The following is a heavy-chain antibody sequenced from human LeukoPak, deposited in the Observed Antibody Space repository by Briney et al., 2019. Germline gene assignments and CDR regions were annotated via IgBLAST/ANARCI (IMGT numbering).Heavy chain of an antibody. CDR1: GFIFDDYA. V-gene: IGHV3-9*03. J-gene: IGHJ4*02. CDR2: ISWNSGTI. Sequence: GGSLRLSCAASGFIFDDYAMHWVWQAPGKGLEWVSGISWNSGTIGYADSVKGRFTISRDNAKNSLFLQMNSLRPEDMSLYYCVKDVSLVYCSGGSCSAHFDYWGQGPLVTVSS. D-gene: IGHD2-15*01. CDR3: VKDVSLVYCSGGSCSAHFDY.